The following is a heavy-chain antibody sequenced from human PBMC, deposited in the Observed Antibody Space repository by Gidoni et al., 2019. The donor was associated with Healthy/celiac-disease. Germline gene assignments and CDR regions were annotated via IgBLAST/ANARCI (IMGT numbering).Heavy chain of an antibody. V-gene: IGHV4-34*01. CDR3: ARTSGGY. J-gene: IGHJ4*02. CDR1: GGSFSGYY. Sequence: QVQLQPWGAGLLQPSETLALTCAVYGGSFSGYYWSWIRQPPGKGLEWIGEINHSGSTNYNPSLKSRVTISVDTSKNQFSLKLSSVTAADTAVYYCARTSGGYWGQGTLVTVSS. CDR2: INHSGST. D-gene: IGHD2-15*01.